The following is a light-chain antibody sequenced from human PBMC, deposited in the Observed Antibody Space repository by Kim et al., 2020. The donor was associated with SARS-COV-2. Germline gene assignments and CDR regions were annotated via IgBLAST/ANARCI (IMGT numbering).Light chain of an antibody. Sequence: ASVGDRVTITCRASQSISSDLAWYQQKPGKVPKFLIYRASSLKSGVPSRFSGSGSGTEFTLTISSLQPDDSATYYCQQHSTYPLTFGGGTKVDIK. CDR2: RAS. J-gene: IGKJ4*01. CDR3: QQHSTYPLT. CDR1: QSISSD. V-gene: IGKV1-5*03.